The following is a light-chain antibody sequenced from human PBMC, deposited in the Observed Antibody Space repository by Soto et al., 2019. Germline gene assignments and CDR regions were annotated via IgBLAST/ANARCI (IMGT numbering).Light chain of an antibody. CDR3: STHTLSGALQV. J-gene: IGLJ1*01. CDR2: DDN. Sequence: QSVLTQPPSVSAAPGQKVTISCSGSSSNIGGNSVSWYQQLPGTAPKLLIYDDNKRPSGIPDRFSGSKSGNTASLSISGLQADDEADYYCSTHTLSGALQVFGTGTKVTVL. CDR1: SSNIGGNS. V-gene: IGLV1-51*01.